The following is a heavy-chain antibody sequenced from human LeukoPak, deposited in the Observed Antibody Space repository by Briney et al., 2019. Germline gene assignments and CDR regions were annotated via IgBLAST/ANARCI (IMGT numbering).Heavy chain of an antibody. CDR3: ARDNGYSSSWYDY. J-gene: IGHJ4*02. V-gene: IGHV1-69*13. Sequence: ASVKVSCKASGGTFSSYAISWVRQAPGQGLEWMGGIIPIFGTANYAQKFQGRVTITVDDSTSTAYMELSSLRSEDTAVYYCARDNGYSSSWYDYWGQGTLVTVSS. D-gene: IGHD6-13*01. CDR1: GGTFSSYA. CDR2: IIPIFGTA.